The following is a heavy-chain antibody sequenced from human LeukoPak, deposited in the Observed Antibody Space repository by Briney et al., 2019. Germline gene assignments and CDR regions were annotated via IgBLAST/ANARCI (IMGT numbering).Heavy chain of an antibody. CDR1: GFTFSGYA. CDR2: ISGSGAST. Sequence: GGSLRLSCAASGFTFSGYAMTWVRQAPGKGLEWVSGISGSGASTYFADSVKGRFTISRDNSKNTLYLQMDSLRAEDTAVYYCAASLVGADPHFGHWGQGTLVTVSS. J-gene: IGHJ4*02. CDR3: AASLVGADPHFGH. V-gene: IGHV3-23*01. D-gene: IGHD1-26*01.